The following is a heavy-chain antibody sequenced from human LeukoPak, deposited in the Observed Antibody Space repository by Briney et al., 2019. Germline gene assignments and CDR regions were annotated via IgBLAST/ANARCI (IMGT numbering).Heavy chain of an antibody. CDR2: ISPYNGNT. V-gene: IGHV1-18*01. D-gene: IGHD3-22*01. CDR3: ARGPHERSGYPDD. J-gene: IGHJ4*02. Sequence: ASVKVSCKPSGYTFNTYGITWVRQAPGQGLGWMGWISPYNGNTNYAQKFQGRVTMTTDTSMSTAYMELGSLRSDDTAVYYCARGPHERSGYPDDWGQGTLVTVSS. CDR1: GYTFNTYG.